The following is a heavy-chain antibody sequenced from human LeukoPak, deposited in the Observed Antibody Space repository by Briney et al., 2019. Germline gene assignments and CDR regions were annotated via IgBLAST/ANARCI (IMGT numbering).Heavy chain of an antibody. CDR1: GGSISSSSYY. CDR3: ARDLVAGPVDY. CDR2: IYYSGST. D-gene: IGHD6-19*01. V-gene: IGHV4-39*07. Sequence: SETLSLTCTVSGGSISSSSYYWGWIRQPPGKGLEWIGSIYYSGSTYYNPSLKSRVTISVDTSKNQFSLKLSSVTAADTAVYYCARDLVAGPVDYWGQGTLDTVSS. J-gene: IGHJ4*02.